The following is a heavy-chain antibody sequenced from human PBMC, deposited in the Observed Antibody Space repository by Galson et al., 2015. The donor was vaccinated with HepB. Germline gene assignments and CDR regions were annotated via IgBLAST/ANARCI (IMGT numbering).Heavy chain of an antibody. CDR2: ILHDGSNK. Sequence: SLRLSCAASGFTFSYYAMHWVRQAPGKGLEWVAGILHDGSNKYYADSVKGRFTISRDSSKNTLFLQMNSLRAEDTAVYYCARDPVGCRSSAACYALFDYWGQGTLVTVSS. D-gene: IGHD2-2*01. CDR3: ARDPVGCRSSAACYALFDY. CDR1: GFTFSYYA. V-gene: IGHV3-30*04. J-gene: IGHJ4*02.